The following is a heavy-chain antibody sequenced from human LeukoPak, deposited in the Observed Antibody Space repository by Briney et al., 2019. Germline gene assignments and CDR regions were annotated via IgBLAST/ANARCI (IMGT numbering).Heavy chain of an antibody. CDR3: AKGGSGYCVNGICSSRVVAAIDC. CDR2: ISYDGSNK. V-gene: IGHV3-30*18. CDR1: GFTFSSYG. D-gene: IGHD2-8*01. J-gene: IGHJ4*02. Sequence: PGRSLRLSCAASGFTFSSYGMHWVRQAPGKGLEWVAVISYDGSNKYYADSVKGRFTISRDNSKSTLFLQMNSLRAEDTAVYYCAKGGSGYCVNGICSSRVVAAIDCWGQGTLVTVSS.